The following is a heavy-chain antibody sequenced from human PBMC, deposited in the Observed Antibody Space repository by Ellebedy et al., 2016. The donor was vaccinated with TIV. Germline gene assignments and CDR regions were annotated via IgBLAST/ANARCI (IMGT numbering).Heavy chain of an antibody. J-gene: IGHJ6*02. CDR3: ARDACRTFSGGRCYSHYYGMDV. V-gene: IGHV1-3*01. D-gene: IGHD2-15*01. CDR1: GYTFISYT. Sequence: AASVKVSCQASGYTFISYTMHLVRQAPGQRLEWMGWINAGNGNTKYSQKFQGIVTITRDTSASTAYMELSSLRSEDTAVYYCARDACRTFSGGRCYSHYYGMDVWGQGTTVTVSS. CDR2: INAGNGNT.